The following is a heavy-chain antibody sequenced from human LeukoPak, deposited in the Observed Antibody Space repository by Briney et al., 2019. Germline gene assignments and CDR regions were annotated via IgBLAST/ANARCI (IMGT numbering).Heavy chain of an antibody. Sequence: SVKVSCKASGGTFSSYAISWVRQAPGQGLEWMGGIIPIFGTANYAQKFQGRVTITTDESTSTAYMELSSLRSEDTAVYYCARDSPYCSSTSCYKSHWFDPWGQGTLVTVSS. J-gene: IGHJ5*02. CDR2: IIPIFGTA. V-gene: IGHV1-69*05. CDR3: ARDSPYCSSTSCYKSHWFDP. D-gene: IGHD2-2*02. CDR1: GGTFSSYA.